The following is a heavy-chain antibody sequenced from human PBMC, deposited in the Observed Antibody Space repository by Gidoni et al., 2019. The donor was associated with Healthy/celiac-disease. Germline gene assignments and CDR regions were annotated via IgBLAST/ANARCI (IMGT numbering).Heavy chain of an antibody. J-gene: IGHJ3*02. CDR2: IYYSGST. D-gene: IGHD5-12*01. Sequence: QVQLQASGPGLVKPSETLSVTCTVSGGSVSSGSYYWSWIRQPPGKGLEWIGYIYYSGSTNYNPSLKSRVTISVDTSKNQFSLKLSSVTAADTAVYYCASSRDGYNFDAFDIWGQGTMVTVSS. CDR1: GGSVSSGSYY. CDR3: ASSRDGYNFDAFDI. V-gene: IGHV4-61*01.